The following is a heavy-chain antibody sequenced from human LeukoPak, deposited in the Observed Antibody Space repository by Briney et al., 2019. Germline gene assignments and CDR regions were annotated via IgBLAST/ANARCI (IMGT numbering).Heavy chain of an antibody. CDR3: AKSRQGLSRSFDY. Sequence: GGSLRLSCAVSGFTFSSYAMSWVRQAPGKGLEWVSAISGSGGSTYYADSVKGRFTISRDNSKNTMYLQMNSLRAEDTAVYYCAKSRQGLSRSFDYWGQGTLVTVSS. V-gene: IGHV3-23*01. CDR2: ISGSGGST. D-gene: IGHD2-2*01. J-gene: IGHJ4*02. CDR1: GFTFSSYA.